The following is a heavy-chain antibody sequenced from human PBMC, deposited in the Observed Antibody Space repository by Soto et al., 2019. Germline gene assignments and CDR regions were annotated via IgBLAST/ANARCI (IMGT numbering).Heavy chain of an antibody. CDR1: GFTFSDHY. Sequence: EVQLVESGGGLVQPGGSLRLSCAASGFTFSDHYMDWVRQAPGKGLEWVGRIKNKADSYTTEYAASVKGRFTISRDGSKNSLFLHMNSLKTEDTAVYYCTVWGSGNDFGAAWGQGILVTVSS. V-gene: IGHV3-72*01. CDR2: IKNKADSYTT. CDR3: TVWGSGNDFGAA. J-gene: IGHJ4*02. D-gene: IGHD3-10*01.